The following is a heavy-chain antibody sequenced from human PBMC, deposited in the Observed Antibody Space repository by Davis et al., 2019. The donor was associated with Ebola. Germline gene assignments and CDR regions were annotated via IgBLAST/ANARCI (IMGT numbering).Heavy chain of an antibody. V-gene: IGHV7-4-1*02. CDR1: GYTFTSYA. Sequence: ASVKVSCKASGYTFTSYAMNWVRQAPGQGLEWMGWINTNTGNPTYAQGFTGRFVFSLDTSVSTAYLQISSLKAEDTAVYYCARDLAGYCSGGSCYSDWFDPWGQGTLVTVSS. D-gene: IGHD2-15*01. CDR3: ARDLAGYCSGGSCYSDWFDP. CDR2: INTNTGNP. J-gene: IGHJ5*02.